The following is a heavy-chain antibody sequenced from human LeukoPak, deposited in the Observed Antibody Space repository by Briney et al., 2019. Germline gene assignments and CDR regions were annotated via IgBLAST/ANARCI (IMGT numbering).Heavy chain of an antibody. D-gene: IGHD1-1*01. J-gene: IGHJ4*02. CDR3: ARSRVRKGPDY. CDR2: MYHIGST. Sequence: SETLSLTCTVSGYSISSGYYWGWIRQPPGKGLEWTASMYHIGSTYYNPSLKSRVTISIDTSKNQFSLKLSSVTAADTAVYYCARSRVRKGPDYWGRGTLVTVSS. V-gene: IGHV4-38-2*02. CDR1: GYSISSGYY.